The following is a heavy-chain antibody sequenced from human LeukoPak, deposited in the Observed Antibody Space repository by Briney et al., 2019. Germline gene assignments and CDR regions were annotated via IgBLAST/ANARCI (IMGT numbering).Heavy chain of an antibody. CDR3: ARMGGIVVVPAAIDYYYGMDV. J-gene: IGHJ6*02. CDR1: GGTFSSYA. Sequence: ASVKVSCKASGGTFSSYAISWVRQAPGQGLEWMGGIIPIFGTANYAQKFQGRVTITADESTSTAYMELSSLRSEDTAVYYCARMGGIVVVPAAIDYYYGMDVWGQGTTVTVSS. CDR2: IIPIFGTA. V-gene: IGHV1-69*13. D-gene: IGHD2-2*02.